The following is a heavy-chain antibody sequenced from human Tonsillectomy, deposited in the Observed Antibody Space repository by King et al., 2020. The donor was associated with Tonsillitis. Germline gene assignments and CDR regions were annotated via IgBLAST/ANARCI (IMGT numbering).Heavy chain of an antibody. V-gene: IGHV6-1*01. J-gene: IGHJ3*02. CDR1: GDSVSSNSAD. CDR2: TYYWYKWFN. Sequence: QLQESGPGLGKPSQTLSLTCVISGDSVSSNSADWNWIRQSPSRGLELLGRTYYWYKWFNDYAVSVKRRITINPDTSKNQFSLQLNSVTPEDTAVYYCAREAVASAFDIWGQGTMITVSS. D-gene: IGHD2-2*01. CDR3: AREAVASAFDI.